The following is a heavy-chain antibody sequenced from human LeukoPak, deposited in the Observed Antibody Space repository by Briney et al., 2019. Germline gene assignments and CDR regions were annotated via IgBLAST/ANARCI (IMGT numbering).Heavy chain of an antibody. V-gene: IGHV4-39*01. CDR3: ASRIAARPFDY. CDR2: IYYSGST. Sequence: SETLSLTCTVSVGSISSSSYYWGWIRQPPGKGLEWIGSIYYSGSTYYNPSLKSRVTISVDTSKNQFSLKLSPVTAADTAVYYCASRIAARPFDYWGQGTLVTVSS. CDR1: VGSISSSSYY. D-gene: IGHD6-6*01. J-gene: IGHJ4*02.